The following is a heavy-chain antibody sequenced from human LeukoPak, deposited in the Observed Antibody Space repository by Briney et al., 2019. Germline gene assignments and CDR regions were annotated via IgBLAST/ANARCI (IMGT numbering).Heavy chain of an antibody. CDR1: GFTFSSYG. V-gene: IGHV3-30*18. CDR2: ISYDGSNK. CDR3: AKGDYYYDSSGYAPVEY. J-gene: IGHJ4*02. Sequence: PGGSLRLSCAASGFTFSSYGVHWVRQAPGKGLEWVAVISYDGSNKYYADSVKGRFTISRDNSKNTLYLQMNSLRAEDTAVYYCAKGDYYYDSSGYAPVEYWGQGTLVTVSS. D-gene: IGHD3-22*01.